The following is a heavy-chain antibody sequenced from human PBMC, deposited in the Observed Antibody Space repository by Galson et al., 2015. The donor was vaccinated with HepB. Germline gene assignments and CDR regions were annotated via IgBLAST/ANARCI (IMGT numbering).Heavy chain of an antibody. D-gene: IGHD1-26*01. Sequence: SLRLSCAASGFTFSTYSMHWVRQAPGEGLEWVAFISDDGSKRSYADSVEGRVTVSRDNSKNTLYLQVDSLRVEDTAIYYCARHRPYSGSYEAAFDIWGQGTMVTVSS. V-gene: IGHV3-30*04. CDR3: ARHRPYSGSYEAAFDI. CDR2: ISDDGSKR. CDR1: GFTFSTYS. J-gene: IGHJ3*02.